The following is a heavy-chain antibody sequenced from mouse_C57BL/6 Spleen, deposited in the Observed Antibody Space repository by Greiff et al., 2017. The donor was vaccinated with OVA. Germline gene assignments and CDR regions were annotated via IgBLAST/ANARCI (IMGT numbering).Heavy chain of an antibody. V-gene: IGHV1-66*01. CDR3: ARSEDYDGFAY. CDR2: IYPGSGNT. J-gene: IGHJ3*01. D-gene: IGHD2-4*01. Sequence: VKLVESGPELVKPGASVKISCKASGYSFTSYYIHWVKQRPGQGLEWIGWIYPGSGNTKYNEKFKGKATLTADTSSSTAYMQLSSLTSEDSAVYYCARSEDYDGFAYWGQGTLVTVSA. CDR1: GYSFTSYY.